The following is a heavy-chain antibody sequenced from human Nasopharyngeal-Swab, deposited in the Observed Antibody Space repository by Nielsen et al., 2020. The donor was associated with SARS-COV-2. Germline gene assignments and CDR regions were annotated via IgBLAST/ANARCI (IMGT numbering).Heavy chain of an antibody. CDR1: GYSFSNYW. Sequence: GESLKISCKGSGYSFSNYWIAWVRQMPGKGLEWMGIIYPGDSDTRYSPSFQGQVTISADKSISTVYLQWSSLKASDTAMYYCAKTYYYGSGRTIWLDPWGQGTFVTVSS. CDR2: IYPGDSDT. D-gene: IGHD3-10*01. J-gene: IGHJ5*02. V-gene: IGHV5-51*01. CDR3: AKTYYYGSGRTIWLDP.